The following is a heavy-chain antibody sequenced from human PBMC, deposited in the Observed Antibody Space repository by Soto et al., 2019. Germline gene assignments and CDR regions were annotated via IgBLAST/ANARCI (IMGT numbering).Heavy chain of an antibody. D-gene: IGHD2-21*01. V-gene: IGHV4-39*01. CDR2: IYYGGST. J-gene: IGHJ4*02. Sequence: SETRSVICTVSGVSINRTDYYWAAIRPPTGKGLAWIARIYYGGSTYYNPSLKRRVTISIDTSKNQFSLRLRSVTAADTAIYYCADVVLQVTRQTDFDSWGQRT. CDR1: GVSINRTDYY. CDR3: ADVVLQVTRQTDFDS.